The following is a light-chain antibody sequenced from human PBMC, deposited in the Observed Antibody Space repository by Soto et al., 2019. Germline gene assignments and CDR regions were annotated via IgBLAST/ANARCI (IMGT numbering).Light chain of an antibody. CDR1: QSVLYSSNNKNY. J-gene: IGKJ3*01. Sequence: DIVMTQSPDSLAVSLGERATINCKSSQSVLYSSNNKNYLAWYQQKPGQPPKLFIYWASTREPGVPDRFSGSGSRTDFTLTISSLQAEDVAVYYCQQYYSTPLTFGPGTKVDIK. V-gene: IGKV4-1*01. CDR2: WAS. CDR3: QQYYSTPLT.